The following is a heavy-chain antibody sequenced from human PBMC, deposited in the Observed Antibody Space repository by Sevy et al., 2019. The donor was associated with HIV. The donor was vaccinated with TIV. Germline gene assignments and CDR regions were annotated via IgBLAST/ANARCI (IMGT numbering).Heavy chain of an antibody. D-gene: IGHD2-2*01. CDR3: ARDAMRVGNSNYYYGMDV. J-gene: IGHJ6*02. Sequence: GGSLRLSCAASGFTLSPYSMEWVRQAPGKGLEWVSHISSSSNIIYYADSVKGRFTVSRDNAKNSLYLRMDSLRDEDTAVYYCARDAMRVGNSNYYYGMDVWGQGITVTVSS. V-gene: IGHV3-48*02. CDR1: GFTLSPYS. CDR2: ISSSSNII.